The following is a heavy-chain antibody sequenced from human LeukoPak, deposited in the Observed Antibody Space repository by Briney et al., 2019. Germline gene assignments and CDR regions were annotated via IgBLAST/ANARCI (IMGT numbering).Heavy chain of an antibody. CDR2: IKQDGSEK. Sequence: GGSLRLSCAASGFTFSRYWMSWVRQAPGKGLEWVANIKQDGSEKYYVDSVKGRFTISRDNSKNTLYLQMNSLRAEDTAVYYCAKAYSSGWYWSSGFDYWGQGTLVTVSS. J-gene: IGHJ4*02. CDR1: GFTFSRYW. D-gene: IGHD6-19*01. CDR3: AKAYSSGWYWSSGFDY. V-gene: IGHV3-7*01.